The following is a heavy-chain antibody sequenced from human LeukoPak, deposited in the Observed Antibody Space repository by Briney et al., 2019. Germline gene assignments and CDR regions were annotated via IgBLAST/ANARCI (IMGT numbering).Heavy chain of an antibody. Sequence: PSETLSLTRTVSGEFNRCGTYFYLGWISHPPGKGLGWIGVVNYSASTSYKPSLESRVTISVDMSKNQVSLNMSSVTAADTAVYYCASVSGGAFDVWGQGTLVTVSA. CDR2: VNYSAST. CDR1: GEFNRCGTYF. CDR3: ASVSGGAFDV. V-gene: IGHV4-39*01. J-gene: IGHJ3*01. D-gene: IGHD2-8*01.